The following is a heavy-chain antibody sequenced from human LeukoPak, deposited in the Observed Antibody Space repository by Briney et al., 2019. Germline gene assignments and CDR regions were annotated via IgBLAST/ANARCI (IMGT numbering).Heavy chain of an antibody. V-gene: IGHV4-59*01. J-gene: IGHJ4*02. Sequence: PSETLSLTCNVSAGSISPYYWTWIRQPPGKGLEWIGFIHYFGSPNYNTSLKSRVTILVDTSKNQFSLQLTSVTAADTAVYYCARGLRYSSDYWGPGILVTVSS. CDR1: AGSISPYY. D-gene: IGHD6-13*01. CDR2: IHYFGSP. CDR3: ARGLRYSSDY.